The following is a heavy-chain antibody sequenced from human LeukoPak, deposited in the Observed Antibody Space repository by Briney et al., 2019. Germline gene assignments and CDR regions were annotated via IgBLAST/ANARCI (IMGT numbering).Heavy chain of an antibody. CDR3: ARDRGEPSEHFGEWREFDP. CDR2: MNPSGGGVINPSGTST. J-gene: IGHJ5*02. Sequence: GASVKVSCKVSGYTFTSHYIHWVRQAPGQGLEWMGIMNPSGGGVINPSGTSTRYAEKFKDRVTMTWDTSTSTVFMELSSLRFEDTAIYYCARDRGEPSEHFGEWREFDPWGQGTLVTVSS. CDR1: GYTFTSHY. D-gene: IGHD3-10*01. V-gene: IGHV1-46*01.